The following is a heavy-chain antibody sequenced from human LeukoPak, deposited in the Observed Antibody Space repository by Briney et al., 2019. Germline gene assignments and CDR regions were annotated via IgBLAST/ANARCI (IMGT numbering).Heavy chain of an antibody. Sequence: GGSLRLSCAASGFTFSSYSMNWVRQAPGKGLEWVSSISSSSSYIYYADSVKGRFTISRDNAKNSLYLQMNSLRAEGTAVYYCARVSYYDFWSGYYNGMDVWGQGTTVTVSS. D-gene: IGHD3-3*01. CDR1: GFTFSSYS. CDR3: ARVSYYDFWSGYYNGMDV. CDR2: ISSSSSYI. V-gene: IGHV3-21*01. J-gene: IGHJ6*02.